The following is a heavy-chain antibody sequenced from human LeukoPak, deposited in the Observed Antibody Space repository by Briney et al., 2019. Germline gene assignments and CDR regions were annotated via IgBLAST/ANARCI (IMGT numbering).Heavy chain of an antibody. CDR3: AKDLLPSGPPGAFDI. Sequence: TGGSLRLSCAASGFTLSSYGMHWVRQAPGKGLEWVAFIRYDGSNKYYADSVKGRFTISRDNSKNTLYLQMNSLRAEDTAVYYCAKDLLPSGPPGAFDIWGQGTMVTVSS. V-gene: IGHV3-30*02. J-gene: IGHJ3*02. D-gene: IGHD3-3*01. CDR2: IRYDGSNK. CDR1: GFTLSSYG.